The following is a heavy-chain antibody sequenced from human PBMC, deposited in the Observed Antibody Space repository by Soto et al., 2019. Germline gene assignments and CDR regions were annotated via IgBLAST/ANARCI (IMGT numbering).Heavy chain of an antibody. CDR3: ASTREGQWLVFDP. D-gene: IGHD6-19*01. V-gene: IGHV3-30*19. CDR2: ISKDGLDR. Sequence: GGSLRLSCVVSGFTFSDFGMHWVRQSPGEGLAWVASISKDGLDRYYSESVKGRFTISRDDSKNTVFLQMNSLKVEETAAYFCASTREGQWLVFDPCGQRTLVIVSS. CDR1: GFTFSDFG. J-gene: IGHJ5*02.